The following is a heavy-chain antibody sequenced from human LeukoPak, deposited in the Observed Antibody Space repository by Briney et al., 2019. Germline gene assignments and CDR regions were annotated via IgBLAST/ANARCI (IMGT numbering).Heavy chain of an antibody. J-gene: IGHJ4*02. D-gene: IGHD2-2*01. CDR3: AREANVYCSSTSCFRGPFDY. Sequence: ASVKVSCKASGYTFTSYYMHWVRQAPGQGLEWMGIINPSGGSTSYAQKFQGRVTMTRDTSTSTVYMELSSLRSEDTAVYYCAREANVYCSSTSCFRGPFDYWGQGTLVTVSS. V-gene: IGHV1-46*01. CDR1: GYTFTSYY. CDR2: INPSGGST.